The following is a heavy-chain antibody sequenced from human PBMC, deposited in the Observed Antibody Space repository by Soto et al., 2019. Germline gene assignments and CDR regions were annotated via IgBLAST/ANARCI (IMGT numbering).Heavy chain of an antibody. CDR1: GGTFSSYA. CDR3: ARDGYSGSSRRMFY. J-gene: IGHJ4*02. V-gene: IGHV1-69*13. Sequence: SVNVSCRASGGTFSSYAISWVRQAPGQGLEWMGGIIPIFGTANYAQKFQGRVTITADESTSTAYMELSSLRSEDSAVYYCARDGYSGSSRRMFYWGQGTLVTVSS. D-gene: IGHD1-26*01. CDR2: IIPIFGTA.